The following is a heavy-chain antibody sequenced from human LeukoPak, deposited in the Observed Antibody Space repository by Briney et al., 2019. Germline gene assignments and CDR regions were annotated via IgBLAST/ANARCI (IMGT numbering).Heavy chain of an antibody. CDR1: GGSISSSNW. Sequence: SGTLSLTCAVSGGSISSSNWWSWVRQPPGKGLEWIGEIYHSGSTNYNPSLKNRVTISVDKSKNQFSLKLSSVTAADTAVYYCARRRVTTTANPFDYWGQGTLVTVSS. V-gene: IGHV4-4*02. J-gene: IGHJ4*02. D-gene: IGHD4-17*01. CDR3: ARRRVTTTANPFDY. CDR2: IYHSGST.